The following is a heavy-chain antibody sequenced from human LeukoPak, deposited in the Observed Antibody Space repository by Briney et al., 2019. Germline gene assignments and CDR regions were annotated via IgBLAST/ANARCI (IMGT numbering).Heavy chain of an antibody. D-gene: IGHD3-9*01. Sequence: SETLSLTCAVYGGSFSGYYWSWIRQPPGKGLEWIGEINHSGSTNYNPSLKSRVTISVDTSKNQFSLKLSSVTAADTAVYYCARELRYFDWSTYYYYMDVWGKGTTVTVSS. V-gene: IGHV4-34*01. J-gene: IGHJ6*03. CDR3: ARELRYFDWSTYYYYMDV. CDR2: INHSGST. CDR1: GGSFSGYY.